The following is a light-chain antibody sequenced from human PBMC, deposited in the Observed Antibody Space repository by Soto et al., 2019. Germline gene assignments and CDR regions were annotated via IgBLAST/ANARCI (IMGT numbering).Light chain of an antibody. CDR2: DVS. V-gene: IGLV2-14*01. Sequence: QSVLTQPASVSGSPGQSITISCTGTSSDVGGYNYVSWHQQHPGKAPKLMIYDVSNRPSGVSNRFSGSKSGNTASLTISGLQAEDEADYYCSSYTSSSTWSVVFGGGTKVTVL. J-gene: IGLJ2*01. CDR3: SSYTSSSTWSVV. CDR1: SSDVGGYNY.